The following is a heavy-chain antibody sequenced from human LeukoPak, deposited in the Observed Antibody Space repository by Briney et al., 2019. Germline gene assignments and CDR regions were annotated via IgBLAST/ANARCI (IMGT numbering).Heavy chain of an antibody. CDR1: GFTFSAYD. CDR2: IGGITSNI. V-gene: IGHV3-23*01. Sequence: GGSLRLSCAASGFTFSAYDMNWVRQAPGKGLEWVSYIGGITSNIYYADSVKGRFTISRDNSKNTLYLQMNSLRAEDTAVYYCAKDLLMVYAEHDYWGQGTLVTVSS. CDR3: AKDLLMVYAEHDY. J-gene: IGHJ4*02. D-gene: IGHD2-8*01.